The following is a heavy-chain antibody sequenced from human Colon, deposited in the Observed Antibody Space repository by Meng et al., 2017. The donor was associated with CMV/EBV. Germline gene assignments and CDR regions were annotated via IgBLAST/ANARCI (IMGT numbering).Heavy chain of an antibody. CDR2: IWWDGGST. V-gene: IGHV3-43*01. CDR1: GFTLDGYT. D-gene: IGHD1-26*01. Sequence: GGSLRLSCAVSGFTLDGYTMHWVRQGPGKGLEWVSLIWWDGGSTYYAGSVKGRFTISRDISKNSLYLQMNSLTTEDTALYYCAKGKRIVGLTGDAFDIWGQGTMVTVS. J-gene: IGHJ3*02. CDR3: AKGKRIVGLTGDAFDI.